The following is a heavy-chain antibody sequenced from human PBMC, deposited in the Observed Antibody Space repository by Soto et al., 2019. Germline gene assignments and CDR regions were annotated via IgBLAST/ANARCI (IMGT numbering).Heavy chain of an antibody. Sequence: PGGSLRLSCAASGFSFNVAGMSWVRQAPGKGLEWVANIKEDGSQKYYVDSVKGRFTISRDNAENSLDLQLNSLRAEDTAVYYCARDFRQRCFDYWGQGTLVTVSS. CDR3: ARDFRQRCFDY. CDR1: GFSFNVAG. J-gene: IGHJ4*02. CDR2: IKEDGSQK. V-gene: IGHV3-7*01.